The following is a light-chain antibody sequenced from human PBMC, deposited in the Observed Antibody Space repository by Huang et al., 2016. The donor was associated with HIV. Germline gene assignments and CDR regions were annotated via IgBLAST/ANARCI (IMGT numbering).Light chain of an antibody. J-gene: IGKJ2*01. CDR3: QQYDNGPYT. Sequence: EIVMTQSPVTLSVSPGERATLSCRASQSVGKYLAWYQQRPGQPPRPLIYGSSTRATGIPARFTGSGSGTEFTLTISSLQSEDFAIYYCQQYDNGPYTFGQGTNLEIK. CDR1: QSVGKY. V-gene: IGKV3D-15*01. CDR2: GSS.